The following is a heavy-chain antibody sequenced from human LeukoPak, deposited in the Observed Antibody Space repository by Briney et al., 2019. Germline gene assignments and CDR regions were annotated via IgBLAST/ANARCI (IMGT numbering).Heavy chain of an antibody. CDR2: INSDGSDT. J-gene: IGHJ4*02. V-gene: IGHV3-74*01. D-gene: IGHD1-14*01. CDR1: GFTFSNYW. CDR3: ARDLRLGAPDYFDY. Sequence: GGSLRLSCAASGFTFSNYWMHWVRQAPGKGLVWVSRINSDGSDTTYADSVKGRFTISRDNAKNTLDLQMNSLRDEDTAVYYCARDLRLGAPDYFDYWGQGTPVTVSS.